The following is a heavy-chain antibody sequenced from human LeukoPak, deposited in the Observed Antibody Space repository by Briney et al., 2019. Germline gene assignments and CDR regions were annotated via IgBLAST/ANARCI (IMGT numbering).Heavy chain of an antibody. Sequence: GASVKVSCKASGYIFISYYIHWVRQAPGQGLEWMGGFDPEDGETIYAQKFQGRVTMTEDTSTDTAYMELSSLRSEDTAVYYCATAAAHFDYWGQGTLVTVSS. D-gene: IGHD2-2*01. V-gene: IGHV1-24*01. CDR1: GYIFISYY. CDR2: FDPEDGET. J-gene: IGHJ4*02. CDR3: ATAAAHFDY.